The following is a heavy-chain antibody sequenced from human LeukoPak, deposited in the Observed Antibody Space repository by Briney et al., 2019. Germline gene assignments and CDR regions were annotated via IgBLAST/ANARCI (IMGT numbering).Heavy chain of an antibody. D-gene: IGHD5-12*01. CDR3: ASSGGYDFLG. J-gene: IGHJ4*02. CDR1: GGTFSSYA. V-gene: IGHV1-69*04. Sequence: ASVKVPCKASGGTFSSYAISWVRQAPGQGLEWMGRIIPILGIANYAQKFQGRVTITADKSTSTAYMELSSLRSEDTAVYYCASSGGYDFLGWGQGTLVTVSS. CDR2: IIPILGIA.